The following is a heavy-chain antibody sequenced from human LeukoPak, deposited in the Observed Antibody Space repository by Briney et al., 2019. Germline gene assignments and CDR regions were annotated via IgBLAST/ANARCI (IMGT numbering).Heavy chain of an antibody. V-gene: IGHV4-59*01. D-gene: IGHD5-24*01. J-gene: IGHJ4*02. CDR2: IYYSGST. CDR3: ARDRGDGYNAIDY. Sequence: SETLSLTCTVSGGSISSYYWGWIRQPPGKGLEWIGYIYYSGSTNYNPSLKSRVTISVDTSKNQFSLKLSSVTAADTAVYYCARDRGDGYNAIDYWGQGTLVTVSS. CDR1: GGSISSYY.